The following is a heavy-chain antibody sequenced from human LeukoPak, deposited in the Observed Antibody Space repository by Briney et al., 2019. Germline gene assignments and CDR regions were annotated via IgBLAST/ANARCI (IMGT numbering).Heavy chain of an antibody. CDR2: IRYDGSNK. Sequence: GGSMRLSCAASGFTFSSYGMHWVRQAPGKGLEWVAFIRYDGSNKYYADSVNGRFTISRDNSKNTLYVQMNSLRAEDTSVYYCAKAPLRQLVPEYFQHWGQGTLVTVSS. CDR1: GFTFSSYG. V-gene: IGHV3-30*02. CDR3: AKAPLRQLVPEYFQH. D-gene: IGHD6-13*01. J-gene: IGHJ1*01.